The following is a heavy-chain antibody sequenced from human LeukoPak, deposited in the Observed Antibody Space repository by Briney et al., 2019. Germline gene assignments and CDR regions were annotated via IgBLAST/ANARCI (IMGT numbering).Heavy chain of an antibody. J-gene: IGHJ3*02. Sequence: PGGSLRLSCAASGFTFSSYGMHWVRQAPGKGLEWVAVIWYDGSNKYYADSVKGRFTISRDNSKNTLYLQMNSLRAEDTAVFYCARGRNQRDGYNSGSAFDIWGQGTMVTVSS. V-gene: IGHV3-33*01. D-gene: IGHD5-24*01. CDR3: ARGRNQRDGYNSGSAFDI. CDR2: IWYDGSNK. CDR1: GFTFSSYG.